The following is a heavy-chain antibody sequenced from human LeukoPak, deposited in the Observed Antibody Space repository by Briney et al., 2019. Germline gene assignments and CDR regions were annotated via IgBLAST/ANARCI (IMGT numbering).Heavy chain of an antibody. CDR3: VRGPANNSSTSRLTRVKLHHFYYTGV. J-gene: IGHJ6*03. V-gene: IGHV3-48*02. D-gene: IGHD6-13*01. Sequence: GGSLRLSCTASGFTFSRHNMNWVRQAPGKGLEWISYIRGDSYNMYYADSVKGRFTISRDNAKNSLYLQMNSLRDEDSAVYYCVRGPANNSSTSRLTRVKLHHFYYTGVWGKGTTVTVSS. CDR2: IRGDSYNM. CDR1: GFTFSRHN.